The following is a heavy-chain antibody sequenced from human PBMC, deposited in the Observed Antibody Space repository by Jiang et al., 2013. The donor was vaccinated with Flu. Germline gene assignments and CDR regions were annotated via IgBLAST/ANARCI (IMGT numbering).Heavy chain of an antibody. CDR3: AREPHMVRGGFDY. CDR2: ISSSSSYI. D-gene: IGHD3-10*01. Sequence: SGGGLVKPGGSLRLSCAASGFTFSSYSMNWVRQAPGKGLEWVSSISSSSSYIYYADSVKGRFTISRDNAKNSLYLQMNSLRAEDTAVYYCAREPHMVRGGFDYWGQGTLATVSS. V-gene: IGHV3-21*01. J-gene: IGHJ4*02. CDR1: GFTFSSYS.